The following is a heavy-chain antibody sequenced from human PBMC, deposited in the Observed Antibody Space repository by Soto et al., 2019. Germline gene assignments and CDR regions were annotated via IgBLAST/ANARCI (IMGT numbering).Heavy chain of an antibody. Sequence: PSETLSLTCTVSGGSISSYYWSWIRQPAGKGLEWIGRIYTSGSTNYNPSLKSRVTMSVDTSKNQFSLKLSSVTAADTAVYYCARESGGGSTSLKYFDYWGQGTLVTVSS. CDR3: ARESGGGSTSLKYFDY. J-gene: IGHJ4*02. CDR2: IYTSGST. D-gene: IGHD2-2*01. V-gene: IGHV4-4*07. CDR1: GGSISSYY.